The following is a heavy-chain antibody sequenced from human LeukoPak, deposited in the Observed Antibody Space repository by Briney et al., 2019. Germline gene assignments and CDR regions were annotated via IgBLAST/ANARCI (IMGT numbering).Heavy chain of an antibody. V-gene: IGHV4-59*01. J-gene: IGHJ3*02. D-gene: IGHD5-12*01. CDR3: ARGGYSGYDSRFAFDI. Sequence: SETLSLTCTVSGGSISSYYWSWIRQPPGKGLEWIGYIYYSGSTNYNPSLKSRVTISVDTSKNQFSLKLSSVTAADTAVYYCARGGYSGYDSRFAFDIWGQGTMVTVSS. CDR1: GGSISSYY. CDR2: IYYSGST.